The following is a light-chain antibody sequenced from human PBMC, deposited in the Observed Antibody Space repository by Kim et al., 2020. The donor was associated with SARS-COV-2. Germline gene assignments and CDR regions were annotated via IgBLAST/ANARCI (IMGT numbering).Light chain of an antibody. J-gene: IGKJ1*01. V-gene: IGKV3-15*01. CDR1: QNVVSD. Sequence: IMTQSPGPLSVSPGERVTLSCRASQNVVSDVAWYQQKPGQPPRLLIFAASSRADGVPDRFSGSGSGTEFTLTISGLQSEDFALYYCQQYNNWPPWTFGQGTKVDIK. CDR2: AAS. CDR3: QQYNNWPPWT.